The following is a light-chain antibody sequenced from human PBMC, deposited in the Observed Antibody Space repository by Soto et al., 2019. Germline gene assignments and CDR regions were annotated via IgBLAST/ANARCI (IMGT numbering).Light chain of an antibody. J-gene: IGKJ1*01. V-gene: IGKV3-15*01. Sequence: EIVMTQSPATLSVSPGERATLSCRASQSVSSNLAWYQQKPGQAPRLLIYGASARATGIPARFSGSGSGTEFTLTISSLQSEDFAVYYCQQYNSWPPAFGQGSKVEI. CDR3: QQYNSWPPA. CDR2: GAS. CDR1: QSVSSN.